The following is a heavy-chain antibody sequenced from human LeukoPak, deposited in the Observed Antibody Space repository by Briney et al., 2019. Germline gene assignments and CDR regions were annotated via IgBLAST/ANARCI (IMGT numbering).Heavy chain of an antibody. J-gene: IGHJ4*02. V-gene: IGHV3-30*02. CDR2: IRYDGSNK. Sequence: GGSLRLSCAASGFTFSSYGMHWVRQAPGKGLEWVAFIRYDGSNKYYADSVKGRFTISRDNSKNTLYLQMNSLRAEYTAVYYCAKFPIRTRWELIPFDDWGQGTLVTVSS. CDR1: GFTFSSYG. D-gene: IGHD1-26*01. CDR3: AKFPIRTRWELIPFDD.